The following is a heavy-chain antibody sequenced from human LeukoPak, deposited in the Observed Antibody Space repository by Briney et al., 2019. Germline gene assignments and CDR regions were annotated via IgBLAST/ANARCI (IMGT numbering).Heavy chain of an antibody. J-gene: IGHJ4*02. Sequence: AASVKVSCKASGYTFTSYAMHWVRQAPGQRLEWMGWINAGNSNTKYSQKFQGRVTITRDTSASTAYMELSSLRSEDTAVYYCARGGYYDSSGYYELDYWGQGTLVTVSS. D-gene: IGHD3-22*01. V-gene: IGHV1-3*01. CDR3: ARGGYYDSSGYYELDY. CDR1: GYTFTSYA. CDR2: INAGNSNT.